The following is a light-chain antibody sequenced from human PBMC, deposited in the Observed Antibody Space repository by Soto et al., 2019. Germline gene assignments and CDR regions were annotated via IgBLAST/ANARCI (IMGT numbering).Light chain of an antibody. J-gene: IGLJ2*01. Sequence: QSVLTQPPSASGSPGQSITISCTGTSSDVGAYNYVSWYQQLPGKAPKLIIHEVNKRPSGVPDRFSGSKSGNTASLTVTGLQAEDEADYYCSSYVGSNILIFGEGTKLTVL. CDR3: SSYVGSNILI. V-gene: IGLV2-8*01. CDR1: SSDVGAYNY. CDR2: EVN.